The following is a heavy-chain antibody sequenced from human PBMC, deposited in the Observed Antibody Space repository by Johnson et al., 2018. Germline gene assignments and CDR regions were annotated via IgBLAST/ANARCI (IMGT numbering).Heavy chain of an antibody. CDR2: ISHDGTYD. D-gene: IGHD3-3*01. CDR3: ARVSGYYTGYFDA. V-gene: IGHV3-30*14. Sequence: QVQLVQSGGGVVQPGRSLRLYCAASGFTFSDHSMHWVRQAPGKGLEWLSVISHDGTYDSYADSVKGRFTISRDNSKITLYLQMNSLRAKDTAVYFCARVSGYYTGYFDAWGLGTLVAVSA. CDR1: GFTFSDHS. J-gene: IGHJ4*02.